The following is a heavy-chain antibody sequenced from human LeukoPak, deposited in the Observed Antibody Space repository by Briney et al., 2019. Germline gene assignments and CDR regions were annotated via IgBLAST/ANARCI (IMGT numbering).Heavy chain of an antibody. J-gene: IGHJ5*02. CDR2: TSANSGHT. CDR1: GYTFTSYG. D-gene: IGHD2-2*01. V-gene: IGHV1-18*01. Sequence: GASVKVSCEASGYTFTSYGISWVRQAPGQGLEWVGWTSANSGHTNYVQRFQGRVTMTTDTSTNTAYMEVRSLRSDDTAVYYCARDLGYCSTTSCNRNWFDPWGQGTLVTVSS. CDR3: ARDLGYCSTTSCNRNWFDP.